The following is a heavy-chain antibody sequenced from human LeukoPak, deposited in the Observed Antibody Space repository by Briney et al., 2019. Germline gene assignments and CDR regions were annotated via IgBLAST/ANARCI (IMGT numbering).Heavy chain of an antibody. CDR2: IYYSGST. CDR3: ARSQYYYDSSGYYLDC. V-gene: IGHV4-59*01. Sequence: MPSETLSLTCTVSGGSMSSYYWSWIRQPPGKGLEWIGYIYYSGSTNYNPSLKSRVTISVDTSKNQFSLKLSSVTAADTAVYYCARSQYYYDSSGYYLDCWGQGTLVTVSS. CDR1: GGSMSSYY. D-gene: IGHD3-22*01. J-gene: IGHJ4*02.